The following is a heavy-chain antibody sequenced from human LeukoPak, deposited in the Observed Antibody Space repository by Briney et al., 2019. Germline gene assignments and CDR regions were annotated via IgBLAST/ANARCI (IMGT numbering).Heavy chain of an antibody. Sequence: SETLSLTCTVSGGSTSSHYWSWIRQPPGKGLEWIGYIYYSGSTNYNPSLKSRVTISVDTSKNQFSLKLSSVTAADTAVYYCARTPYDFWSGYYTGSPFDPWGQGTLVTVSS. CDR1: GGSTSSHY. CDR2: IYYSGST. J-gene: IGHJ5*02. D-gene: IGHD3-3*01. CDR3: ARTPYDFWSGYYTGSPFDP. V-gene: IGHV4-59*11.